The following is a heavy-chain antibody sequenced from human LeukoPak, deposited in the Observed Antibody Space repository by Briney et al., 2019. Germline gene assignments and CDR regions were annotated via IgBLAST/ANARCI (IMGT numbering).Heavy chain of an antibody. J-gene: IGHJ5*02. CDR1: GGSTSSYY. Sequence: SETLSLTCTVSGGSTSSYYWTWIRQPPGKGLEWIGCVYDSGNTNYNPSLKSRVTISADTSKNEFSLSLTSVTAADTAVYYCAGHYGSGMDYFDPWGQGTLVTVSS. D-gene: IGHD3-10*01. CDR2: VYDSGNT. CDR3: AGHYGSGMDYFDP. V-gene: IGHV4-59*08.